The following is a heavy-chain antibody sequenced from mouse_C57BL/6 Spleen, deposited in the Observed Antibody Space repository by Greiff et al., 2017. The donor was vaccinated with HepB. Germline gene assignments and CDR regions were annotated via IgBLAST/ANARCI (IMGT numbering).Heavy chain of an antibody. D-gene: IGHD2-3*01. CDR1: GFTFSSYA. CDR2: ISDGGSYT. Sequence: EVKVVESGGGLVKPGGSLKLSCAASGFTFSSYAMSWVRQTPEKRLEWVATISDGGSYTYYPDNVKGRFTISRDNAKNNLYLQMSHLKSEDTAMYYCARDEGYYLYYYAMDYWGQGTSVTVSS. V-gene: IGHV5-4*01. CDR3: ARDEGYYLYYYAMDY. J-gene: IGHJ4*01.